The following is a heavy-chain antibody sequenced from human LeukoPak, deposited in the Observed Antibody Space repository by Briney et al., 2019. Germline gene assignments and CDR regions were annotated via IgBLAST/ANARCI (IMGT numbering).Heavy chain of an antibody. CDR1: GGSISSYY. D-gene: IGHD1-26*01. Sequence: SETLSLTCTVSGGSISSYYWSWVPQPPGKGLEWIGYVHYSGSTNYNPSLKSRVTISVDTSKNQFSLKLSSVTAADTAVYYCARGRAGSYFAADYWGQGTLVTVSS. V-gene: IGHV4-59*01. CDR2: VHYSGST. J-gene: IGHJ4*02. CDR3: ARGRAGSYFAADY.